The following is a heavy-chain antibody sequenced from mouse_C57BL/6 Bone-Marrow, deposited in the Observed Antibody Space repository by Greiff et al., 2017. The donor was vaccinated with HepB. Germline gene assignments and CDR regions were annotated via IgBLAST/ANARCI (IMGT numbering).Heavy chain of an antibody. CDR3: AREVAMDY. J-gene: IGHJ4*01. Sequence: QVQLKQPGAELVMPGASVKLSCKASGYTFTSYGISWVKQRTGQGLEWIGEIYPRSGNTYYNEKFKGKATLTADKSSSTAYMELRSLTSEDSAVYFCAREVAMDYWGQGTSVTVSS. CDR2: IYPRSGNT. V-gene: IGHV1-81*01. CDR1: GYTFTSYG.